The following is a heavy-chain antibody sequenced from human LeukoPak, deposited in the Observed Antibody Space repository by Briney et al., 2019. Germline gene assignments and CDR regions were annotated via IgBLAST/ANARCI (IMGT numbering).Heavy chain of an antibody. V-gene: IGHV3-9*01. Sequence: GGSLRLSCAASGFTFDDYAMHWVRHAPGKGLEWVSGISWNSGSIGYADSVKGRFTISRDNAKNSLYLQMNSLRAEDTALYYCARAMIPDYYDSSGADDAFDIWGQGTMVTVSS. CDR1: GFTFDDYA. CDR3: ARAMIPDYYDSSGADDAFDI. D-gene: IGHD3-22*01. J-gene: IGHJ3*02. CDR2: ISWNSGSI.